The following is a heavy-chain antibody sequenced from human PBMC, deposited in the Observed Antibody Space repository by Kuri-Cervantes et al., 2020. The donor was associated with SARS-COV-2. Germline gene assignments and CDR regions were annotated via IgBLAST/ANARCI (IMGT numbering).Heavy chain of an antibody. CDR1: GFTFSSYW. CDR2: ISSSSSYI. Sequence: GGSLRLSCAASGFTFSSYWMSWVRQAPGKGLEWVSSISSSSSYIYYADSVKGRFTISRDNAKNSLYLQMDSLRAEDTAVYYCAREYSSSFPYYYMDVWGKGTTVTVSS. V-gene: IGHV3-21*01. CDR3: AREYSSSFPYYYMDV. D-gene: IGHD6-6*01. J-gene: IGHJ6*03.